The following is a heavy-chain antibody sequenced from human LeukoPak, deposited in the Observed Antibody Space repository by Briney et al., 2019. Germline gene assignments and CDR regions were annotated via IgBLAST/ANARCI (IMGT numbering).Heavy chain of an antibody. CDR2: IPYDGSNK. CDR1: GFTFSSYA. CDR3: ASLVEMATIVFRDDAFDI. Sequence: GGSLRLSCAASGFTFSSYAMHWVRQAPGKGLEWVAVIPYDGSNKYYADSVKGRFTISRDNSKNTLYLQMNSLRAEDTAVYYCASLVEMATIVFRDDAFDIWGQGTMVTVSS. V-gene: IGHV3-30-3*01. J-gene: IGHJ3*02. D-gene: IGHD5-24*01.